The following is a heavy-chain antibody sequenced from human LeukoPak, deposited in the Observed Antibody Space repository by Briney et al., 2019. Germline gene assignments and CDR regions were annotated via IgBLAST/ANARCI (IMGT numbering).Heavy chain of an antibody. V-gene: IGHV3-30*02. CDR3: AKDPGHI. CDR1: GFTFSSYG. J-gene: IGHJ3*02. CDR2: IRYAGSDK. Sequence: PGGSLRLSCAASGFTFSSYGMHWVRQAPGKGLEWVAFIRYAGSDKYYADSVKGRFTISRDKSKNTLYLQMNSLRAEDTAVYYCAKDPGHIWGQGTMVTVSS.